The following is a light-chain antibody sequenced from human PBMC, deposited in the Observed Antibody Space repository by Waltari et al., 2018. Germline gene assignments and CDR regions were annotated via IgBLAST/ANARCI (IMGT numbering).Light chain of an antibody. CDR2: AAY. CDR3: QQSHSMPWT. J-gene: IGKJ2*02. Sequence: DIQMTQSPSSLSASVGDRVTITCRASQSISTYLNWYQQKPGKAPKLLIYAAYSLKSGVRSTFSGSGSGTVFTLTISSPQPEDSATYFCQQSHSMPWTFGQGTKVEIK. CDR1: QSISTY. V-gene: IGKV1-39*01.